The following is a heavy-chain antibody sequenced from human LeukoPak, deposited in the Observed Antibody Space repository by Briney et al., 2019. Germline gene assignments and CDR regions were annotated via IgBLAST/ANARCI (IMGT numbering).Heavy chain of an antibody. D-gene: IGHD3-10*02. CDR3: AELGLTMIGGV. Sequence: GGSLRLSCEASGFSFNNYGMHWVRQAPGKGLEWVALIHHDGSNTHYADSVKGRFTISRDNSKDTLYLQMNSLRSEDTAVYFCAELGLTMIGGVWGKGTTVTISS. CDR1: GFSFNNYG. CDR2: IHHDGSNT. V-gene: IGHV3-30*02. J-gene: IGHJ6*04.